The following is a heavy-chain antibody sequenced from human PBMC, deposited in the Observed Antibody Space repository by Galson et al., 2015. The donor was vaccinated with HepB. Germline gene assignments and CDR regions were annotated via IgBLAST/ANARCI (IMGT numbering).Heavy chain of an antibody. V-gene: IGHV3-30-3*01. CDR1: GFTFSSYA. J-gene: IGHJ4*02. Sequence: SLRLSCAASGFTFSSYAMHWVRQAPGKGLEWVAVISYDGSNKYYADSVKGRFTISRDNSKNTLYLQMNSLRAEDTAVYYCAKAGRIAYPPLELDYWGQGTLVTVSS. CDR2: ISYDGSNK. CDR3: AKAGRIAYPPLELDY. D-gene: IGHD2-21*01.